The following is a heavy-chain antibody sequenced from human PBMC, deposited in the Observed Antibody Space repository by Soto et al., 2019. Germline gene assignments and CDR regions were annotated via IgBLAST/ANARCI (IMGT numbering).Heavy chain of an antibody. CDR3: AKVHSSGWAGLAYFDY. D-gene: IGHD6-19*01. V-gene: IGHV3-23*01. CDR2: ISGSGGST. CDR1: GFTFSSYA. J-gene: IGHJ4*02. Sequence: GGSLRLSCAASGFTFSSYAMSWVRQAPGKGLEWVSAISGSGGSTYYADSVKGRFTISRDNSKNTLYLQMNSLRAEDTAVYYYAKVHSSGWAGLAYFDYWGQGTLVTVSS.